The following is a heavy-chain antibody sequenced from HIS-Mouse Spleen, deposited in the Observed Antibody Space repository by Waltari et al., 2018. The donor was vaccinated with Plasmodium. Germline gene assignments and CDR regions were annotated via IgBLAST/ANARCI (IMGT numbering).Heavy chain of an antibody. CDR2: INPNSGGT. D-gene: IGHD6-6*01. J-gene: IGHJ4*02. V-gene: IGHV1-2*02. CDR3: ATKGGSSSDY. Sequence: QAQLVQSGAEVKKPGASVKVSCQASEYTLTGYYMPWVRQAPGKGIEWMGWINPNSGGTNYAQKFQGRVTMNRDTSISTAYMELSRRRSDDTAVYYCATKGGSSSDYWGQGTLVTVSS. CDR1: EYTLTGYY.